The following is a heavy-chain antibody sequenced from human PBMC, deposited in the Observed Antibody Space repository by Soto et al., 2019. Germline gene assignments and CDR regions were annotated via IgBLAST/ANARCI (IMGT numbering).Heavy chain of an antibody. J-gene: IGHJ6*02. D-gene: IGHD1-26*01. V-gene: IGHV3-15*01. CDR3: ITDHSGSYYWYGRDG. CDR2: IKSKTDGGTT. CDR1: GFTFSNAW. Sequence: PGGSLRLSWAASGFTFSNAWMSWVRQAPGKGLEWVGRIKSKTDGGTTDYAAPVKGRFTISRDDSKNTLYLQMNSLKTEDTAVYYCITDHSGSYYWYGRDGWGQRSTVIVSS.